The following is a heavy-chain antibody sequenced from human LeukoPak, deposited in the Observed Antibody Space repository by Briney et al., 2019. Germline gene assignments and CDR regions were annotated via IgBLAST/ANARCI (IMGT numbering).Heavy chain of an antibody. CDR2: ISYDGSNK. Sequence: PGGSLRLSCAASGFTFSSYGMHWVRQAPGKGLEWVAVISYDGSNKYYADSVKGRFTISRDNSKNTLYLQMNSLRAEDTAVYYCAKDSAYDYVWGSYHFDYWGQGTLVTVSS. D-gene: IGHD3-16*02. J-gene: IGHJ4*02. V-gene: IGHV3-30*18. CDR1: GFTFSSYG. CDR3: AKDSAYDYVWGSYHFDY.